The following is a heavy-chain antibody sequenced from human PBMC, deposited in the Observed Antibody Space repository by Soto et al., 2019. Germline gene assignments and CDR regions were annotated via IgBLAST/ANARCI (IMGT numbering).Heavy chain of an antibody. CDR3: ASPLSVRGDIDS. CDR2: INPNSGGN. J-gene: IGHJ5*01. V-gene: IGHV1-2*02. D-gene: IGHD3-10*01. Sequence: QVQLVQSGAEVKKPGASVKVSCKASGYTFTGYYMHWVRQAPGQGLEWMGWINPNSGGNNYAQKFQGRVTMTRDTSISTAYLELSRLRADDRAVYYCASPLSVRGDIDSWGQGTLVTVPP. CDR1: GYTFTGYY.